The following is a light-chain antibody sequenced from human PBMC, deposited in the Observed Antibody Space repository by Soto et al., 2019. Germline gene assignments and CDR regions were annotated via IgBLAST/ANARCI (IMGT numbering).Light chain of an antibody. CDR2: GNR. CDR1: TSNLGAGYD. Sequence: QLVLTQPPSVSGAPGQRVTLSCTGTTSNLGAGYDVHWYQQLPGAAPKLVIFGNRNRPSGVPERFSGSKSGTSASLAITGLQAEDEADYYCQAYDYTLTASVCGGGTKVTVL. V-gene: IGLV1-40*01. CDR3: QAYDYTLTASV. J-gene: IGLJ3*02.